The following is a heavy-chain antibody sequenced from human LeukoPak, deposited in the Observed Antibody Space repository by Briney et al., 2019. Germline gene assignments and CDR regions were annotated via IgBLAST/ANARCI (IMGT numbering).Heavy chain of an antibody. CDR2: MYTSGST. D-gene: IGHD3-9*01. CDR1: GGSISSGSYY. J-gene: IGHJ6*04. Sequence: SETLSLTCTVSGGSISSGSYYWSWIRQPAGKGLEWIGRMYTSGSTNYNPSLKSRVTISVDTSKNQFSLKLSSVTAADTAVYYCARENDILTGYHYYYYGMDVWGKGTTVTVSS. CDR3: ARENDILTGYHYYYYGMDV. V-gene: IGHV4-61*02.